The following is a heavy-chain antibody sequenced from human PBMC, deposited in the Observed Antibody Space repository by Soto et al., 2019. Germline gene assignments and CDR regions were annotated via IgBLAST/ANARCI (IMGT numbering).Heavy chain of an antibody. CDR2: IYTSGST. Sequence: TLSLTCTVSGGSISSYYWSWIRQPAGKGLEWIGRIYTSGSTNYNPSLKSRVTMSVDTSKNQFSLKLSSVTAADTAVYYCARDSLRYDSSGYYYAHRVPFDYWGQGTLVTVSS. CDR1: GGSISSYY. J-gene: IGHJ4*02. D-gene: IGHD3-22*01. V-gene: IGHV4-4*07. CDR3: ARDSLRYDSSGYYYAHRVPFDY.